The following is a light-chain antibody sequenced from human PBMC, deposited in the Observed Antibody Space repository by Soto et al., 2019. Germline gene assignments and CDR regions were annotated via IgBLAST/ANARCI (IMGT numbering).Light chain of an antibody. Sequence: EIVLTQSPATLSLSPGERATLSCRASQSVSTYLAWYQQKPGQTPRLVIYDASNRAPGIPARFSGSGSGTDFTLTISSLEAEYFAVYYCQQRRNWPPVTFGQGTRLEIK. CDR1: QSVSTY. CDR2: DAS. V-gene: IGKV3-11*01. J-gene: IGKJ5*01. CDR3: QQRRNWPPVT.